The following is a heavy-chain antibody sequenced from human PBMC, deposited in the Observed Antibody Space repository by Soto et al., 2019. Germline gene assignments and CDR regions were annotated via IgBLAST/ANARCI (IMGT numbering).Heavy chain of an antibody. V-gene: IGHV5-51*01. CDR1: GYDFPNFW. CDR3: ARRHYSGSGRNDY. J-gene: IGHJ4*02. Sequence: PGESLKISCKDSGYDFPNFWIGWVRQVPGKGLEWIGIIHPSDSNVQYSPSFQGQVTISIDKSVTTAYLQWSSLKASDSAMYYCARRHYSGSGRNDYWGQGTLVTVSS. CDR2: IHPSDSNV. D-gene: IGHD3-10*01.